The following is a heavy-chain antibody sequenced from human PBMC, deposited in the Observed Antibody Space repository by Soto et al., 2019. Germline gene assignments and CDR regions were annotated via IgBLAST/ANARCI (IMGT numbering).Heavy chain of an antibody. CDR2: IMPGSSHI. V-gene: IGHV3-48*01. J-gene: IGHJ4*02. D-gene: IGHD1-7*01. Sequence: GGSLRLSCAASGFTFSIYSMNWVRQAPGKGLEWVSYIMPGSSHIYYADSVKGRFTISRDNAKNSLYLQMNSLRAEDTAVYYCARDDVTGTTENYWGQGTLVTVSS. CDR3: ARDDVTGTTENY. CDR1: GFTFSIYS.